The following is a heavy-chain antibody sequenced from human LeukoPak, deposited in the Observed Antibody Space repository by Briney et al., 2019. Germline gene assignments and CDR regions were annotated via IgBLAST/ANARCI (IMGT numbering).Heavy chain of an antibody. CDR2: IGTAGDT. CDR3: AGAGGSTGWYSFDY. V-gene: IGHV3-13*01. CDR1: GFTFSRYD. J-gene: IGHJ4*02. D-gene: IGHD6-19*01. Sequence: GGSLRLSCAASGFTFSRYDMHWVRQVTGKGLEWVSAIGTAGDTYYPGSVKGRFTISRENAKNSLYLQMNSLRAEDTAVYYCAGAGGSTGWYSFDYWGQGILVTVSS.